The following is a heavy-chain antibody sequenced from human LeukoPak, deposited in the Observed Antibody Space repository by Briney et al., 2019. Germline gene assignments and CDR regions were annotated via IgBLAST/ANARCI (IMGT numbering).Heavy chain of an antibody. D-gene: IGHD6-19*01. Sequence: ASVKVSCKASGYTFTSFAMHWVRQAPGQRLEWMGWINPGNGNTKYSQKFQGRVTITRNTSASTAFMELSSLRSEDTAVYYCARDAGSSGGFDPWGQGTLVTVSS. CDR2: INPGNGNT. CDR3: ARDAGSSGGFDP. CDR1: GYTFTSFA. V-gene: IGHV1-3*01. J-gene: IGHJ5*02.